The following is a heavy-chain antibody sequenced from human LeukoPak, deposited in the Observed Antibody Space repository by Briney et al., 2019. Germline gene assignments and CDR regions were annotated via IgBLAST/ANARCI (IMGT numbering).Heavy chain of an antibody. Sequence: PGGSLRLSCAASGFTFSSYSMNWVRQAPGKGLEWVSSIISSSSYIYYADSVKGRFTISRDNAKNSLYLQMNSLRAEDTAVYYCARGDQTIAARPHYYFDYWGQGTLVTVSS. D-gene: IGHD6-6*01. CDR2: IISSSSYI. CDR1: GFTFSSYS. V-gene: IGHV3-21*01. J-gene: IGHJ4*02. CDR3: ARGDQTIAARPHYYFDY.